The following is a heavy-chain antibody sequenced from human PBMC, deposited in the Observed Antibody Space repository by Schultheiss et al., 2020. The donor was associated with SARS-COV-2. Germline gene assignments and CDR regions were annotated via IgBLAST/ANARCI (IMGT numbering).Heavy chain of an antibody. CDR2: ISYDGSNK. Sequence: GESLKISCAASGFTFSSYGMHWVRQAPGKGLEWVAVISYDGSNKYYADSVKGRFTISRDNSKNTLYLQMHSLRVEDTAVNYCARGGDDYPYYHYMDVWGKGTTVTVSS. CDR3: ARGGDDYPYYHYMDV. J-gene: IGHJ6*03. CDR1: GFTFSSYG. D-gene: IGHD2-21*02. V-gene: IGHV3-30*03.